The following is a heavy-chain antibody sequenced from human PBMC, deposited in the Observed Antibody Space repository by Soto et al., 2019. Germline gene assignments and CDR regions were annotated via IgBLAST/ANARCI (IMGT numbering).Heavy chain of an antibody. CDR1: GFALSDYY. CDR3: ARNSEHFEY. J-gene: IGHJ4*02. D-gene: IGHD6-13*01. V-gene: IGHV3-11*01. CDR2: ISSSGRTI. Sequence: PGGSLRLSCAASGFALSDYYMSWIRQAPGKGLEWVSYISSSGRTIYYADSVRGRFTISRDNAENSLYLQMDSLRAEDTALYYCARNSEHFEYWGQGTLVTVSS.